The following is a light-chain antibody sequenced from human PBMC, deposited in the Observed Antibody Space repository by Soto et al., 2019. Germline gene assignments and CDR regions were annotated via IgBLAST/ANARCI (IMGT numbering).Light chain of an antibody. CDR3: QQSYTSPLMYT. CDR2: AAS. Sequence: DIQMTQSPNSLSASVGDRVTITCRASQSISRYLNWFQQKPGKAPKLLIYAASSLQSGVSSRFSGSGSGTDFTLTISSLQPEDFATYFCQQSYTSPLMYTFGQGTKLEI. J-gene: IGKJ2*01. V-gene: IGKV1-39*01. CDR1: QSISRY.